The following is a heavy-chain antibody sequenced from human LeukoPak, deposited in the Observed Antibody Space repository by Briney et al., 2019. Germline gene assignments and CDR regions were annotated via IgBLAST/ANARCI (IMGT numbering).Heavy chain of an antibody. CDR2: IIPILGIA. Sequence: ASVKVSCKASGGTFSSYAISWVRPAPGQGLEWMGRIIPILGIANYAQKFQGRVTITADKSTSTAYMELSSLRSEDTAVYYCARLQKTYYYDSSGYYGLGDYWGQGTLVTVSS. V-gene: IGHV1-69*04. CDR1: GGTFSSYA. CDR3: ARLQKTYYYDSSGYYGLGDY. J-gene: IGHJ4*02. D-gene: IGHD3-22*01.